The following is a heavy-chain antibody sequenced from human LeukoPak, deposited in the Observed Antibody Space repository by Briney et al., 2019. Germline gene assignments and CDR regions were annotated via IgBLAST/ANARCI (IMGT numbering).Heavy chain of an antibody. J-gene: IGHJ6*02. D-gene: IGHD2-15*01. Sequence: GGSLRLSCAASGFTFSSYAMHWVRQAPGKGLEFVSAISSNGGSTYYANSVKGRFTISRDNSKNALYLQMGSLRAEDMAVYYCARDGVAATYYYGMDVWGQGTTVTVSS. CDR1: GFTFSSYA. CDR3: ARDGVAATYYYGMDV. V-gene: IGHV3-64*01. CDR2: ISSNGGST.